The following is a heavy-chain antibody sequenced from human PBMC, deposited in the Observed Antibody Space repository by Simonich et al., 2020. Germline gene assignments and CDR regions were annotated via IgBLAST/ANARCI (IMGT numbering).Heavy chain of an antibody. Sequence: EVQLVESGGGLVQPGGSLRLSCAASGFTFSSYWMSWVRQAPGKGLEWVANIKQDGSEKNYVDSVKGRFTISRDNDKNSRYLQMNSLRAEDTAVYYGARDGLGTAYYYYMDVWGKGTTVTVSS. J-gene: IGHJ6*03. V-gene: IGHV3-7*01. CDR3: ARDGLGTAYYYYMDV. CDR1: GFTFSSYW. CDR2: IKQDGSEK. D-gene: IGHD7-27*01.